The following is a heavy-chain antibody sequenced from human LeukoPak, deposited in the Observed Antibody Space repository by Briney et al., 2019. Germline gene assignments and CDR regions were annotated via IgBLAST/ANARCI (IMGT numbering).Heavy chain of an antibody. V-gene: IGHV3-21*01. J-gene: IGHJ4*02. CDR1: GFTFSSYS. CDR2: ISSSSSYI. CDR3: ASGGRGDYFDY. D-gene: IGHD5-24*01. Sequence: PGGSLRLSCAASGFTFSSYSMNWVRQAPGKGLEWVSSISSSSSYIYYADSVKGRFTISRDNAKNLLYLQMNNLRAEDTAVYYCASGGRGDYFDYWGQGTLVTVSS.